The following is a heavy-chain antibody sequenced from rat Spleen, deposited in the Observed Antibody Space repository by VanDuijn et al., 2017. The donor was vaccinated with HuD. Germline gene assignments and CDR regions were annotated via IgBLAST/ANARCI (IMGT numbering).Heavy chain of an antibody. CDR2: IWAGGST. J-gene: IGHJ2*01. CDR3: ARLHGGYYFDY. D-gene: IGHD1-11*01. Sequence: QVQLKESGPGLVQPSQTLSLTCTVSGFSLTSYHVSWVRQPPGKSLVWMGTIWAGGSTDYNSAVQSRLSISRDTSKSQVFLKMTSLHPEDTGTYYCARLHGGYYFDYWGQGVMVTVSS. CDR1: GFSLTSYH. V-gene: IGHV2-72*01.